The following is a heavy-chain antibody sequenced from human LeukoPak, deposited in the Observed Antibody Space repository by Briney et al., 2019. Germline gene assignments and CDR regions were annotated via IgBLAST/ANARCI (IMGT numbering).Heavy chain of an antibody. CDR2: IIPIFGTA. CDR3: HYGSGSYYYYMGV. J-gene: IGHJ6*03. Sequence: ASVKVSCKASGGTFSSYAISWVRQAPGQGLEWMGGIIPIFGTANYAQKFQGRVTITADESTSTAYMELSSLRSEDTAVYYCHYGSGSYYYYMGVWGKGTTVTISS. V-gene: IGHV1-69*13. D-gene: IGHD3-10*01. CDR1: GGTFSSYA.